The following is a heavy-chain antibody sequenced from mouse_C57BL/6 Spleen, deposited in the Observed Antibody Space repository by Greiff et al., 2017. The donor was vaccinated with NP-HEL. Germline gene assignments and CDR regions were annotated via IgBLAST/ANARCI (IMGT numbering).Heavy chain of an antibody. CDR2: ISYDGSN. V-gene: IGHV3-6*01. CDR3: ARDHDPSWYFDG. Sequence: EVQVVESGPGLVKPSQSLSLTCSVTGYSITSGYYWNWIRQFPGNKLEWMGYISYDGSNNYNPSLKNRISITRDTSKNQFFLKLNSVTTEDTATYYCARDHDPSWYFDGWGTGTTVTVSS. CDR1: GYSITSGYY. J-gene: IGHJ1*03.